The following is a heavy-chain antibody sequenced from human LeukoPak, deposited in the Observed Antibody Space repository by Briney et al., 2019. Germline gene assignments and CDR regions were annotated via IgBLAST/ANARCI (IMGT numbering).Heavy chain of an antibody. CDR3: ARTNPMVRGVIISPYYYYGMDV. D-gene: IGHD3-10*01. CDR1: GGSISSYY. J-gene: IGHJ6*02. V-gene: IGHV4-59*01. CDR2: IYYSGST. Sequence: SETLSLTCAVDGGSISSYYWSWIRQPPGKGLEWIGYIYYSGSTNYNPSLKSRVTISVDTSKNQFSLKLSSVTAADTAVYYCARTNPMVRGVIISPYYYYGMDVWGQGTTVTVSS.